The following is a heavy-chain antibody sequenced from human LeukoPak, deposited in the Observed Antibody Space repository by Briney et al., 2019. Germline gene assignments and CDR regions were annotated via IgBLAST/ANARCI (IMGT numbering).Heavy chain of an antibody. CDR3: ARSPPGSSIDY. Sequence: GGSLRLSCAASGFTFSDYYMSWIRQAPGKGLEWISFISSSSSYTNYADSVKGRFTISRDNAKNSLYLQMNSLRAEDTAVYYCARSPPGSSIDYWGQGTLVTVSS. CDR1: GFTFSDYY. J-gene: IGHJ4*02. D-gene: IGHD6-13*01. CDR2: ISSSSSYT. V-gene: IGHV3-11*06.